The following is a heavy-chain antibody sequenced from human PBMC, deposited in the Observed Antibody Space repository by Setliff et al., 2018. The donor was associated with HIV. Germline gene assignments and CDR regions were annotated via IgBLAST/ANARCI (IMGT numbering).Heavy chain of an antibody. J-gene: IGHJ5*01. V-gene: IGHV3-7*03. CDR2: IDQDESEK. CDR1: GFTFSSHW. Sequence: GGSLRLSCVASGFTFSSHWMSWVRQAPGKGLEWVATIDQDESEKKYVDSMKGRLTISRDNAKNSLYLQMTSLRAEDTALYFCARDPRTDSSYAWFDSWGQGTLVTVSS. D-gene: IGHD6-6*01. CDR3: ARDPRTDSSYAWFDS.